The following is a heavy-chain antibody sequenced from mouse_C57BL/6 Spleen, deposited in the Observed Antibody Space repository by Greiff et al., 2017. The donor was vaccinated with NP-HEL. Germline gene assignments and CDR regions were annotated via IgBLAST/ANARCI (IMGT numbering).Heavy chain of an antibody. J-gene: IGHJ3*01. CDR1: GYSITSDY. Sequence: DVMLVESGPGLAKPSQTLSLTCSVTGYSITSDYWNWIRKFPGKKLEYMGYISYSGSTYYNPSLKSRISITRDTSTNQYYLQLNSVTTEDTATYYCAGGGYDGYAFAYWGQGTLVTVSA. CDR2: ISYSGST. CDR3: AGGGYDGYAFAY. D-gene: IGHD2-3*01. V-gene: IGHV3-8*01.